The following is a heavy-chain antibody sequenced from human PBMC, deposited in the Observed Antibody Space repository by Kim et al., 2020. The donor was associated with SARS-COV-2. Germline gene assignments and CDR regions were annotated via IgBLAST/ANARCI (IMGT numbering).Heavy chain of an antibody. CDR3: ARQPRITGYDILTGYYYAPQQVDYSRYGMDV. Sequence: SETLSLTCAVSGGSISSSNWWSWVRQPPGKGLEWIGEIYHSGSTNYNPSLKSRVTISVDKSKNQFSLKLSSVTAADTAVYYCARQPRITGYDILTGYYYAPQQVDYSRYGMDVWGQGTTVTVSS. D-gene: IGHD3-9*01. CDR2: IYHSGST. V-gene: IGHV4-4*02. J-gene: IGHJ6*02. CDR1: GGSISSSNW.